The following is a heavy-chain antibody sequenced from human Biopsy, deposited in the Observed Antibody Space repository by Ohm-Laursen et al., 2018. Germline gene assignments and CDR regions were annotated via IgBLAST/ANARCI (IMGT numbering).Heavy chain of an antibody. CDR2: LNPVSGYS. Sequence: TVKASCTASGYTFTSYDITWVRQASGQGPESTGLLNPVSGYSNFRQKFPGRVNVTSDTSISTAYMELSGLTSDDTATDYCGRAVRNQLLTDPWGQGALVTVTS. V-gene: IGHV1-8*01. CDR1: GYTFTSYD. J-gene: IGHJ5*02. D-gene: IGHD1-7*01. CDR3: GRAVRNQLLTDP.